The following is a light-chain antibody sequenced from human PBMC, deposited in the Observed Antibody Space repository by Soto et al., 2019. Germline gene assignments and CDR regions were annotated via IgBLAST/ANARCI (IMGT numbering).Light chain of an antibody. CDR1: QDISGY. Sequence: LTQSPATLSVFPGEKATLSCRASQDISGYVAWYQQRPGRAPQLLIYAASALQTGVPSRFSGSGSGTDFTLTITSLQPEDFGTYYCQHPKWAFGQGTTVEI. CDR2: AAS. V-gene: IGKV1-9*01. J-gene: IGKJ1*01. CDR3: QHPKWA.